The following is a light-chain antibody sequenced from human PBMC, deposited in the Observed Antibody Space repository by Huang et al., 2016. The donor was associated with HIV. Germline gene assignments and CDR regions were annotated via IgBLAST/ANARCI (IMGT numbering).Light chain of an antibody. CDR2: GAS. V-gene: IGKV3-15*01. CDR3: QQYHNWPYT. J-gene: IGKJ2*01. Sequence: EIIMTQSPATLSLSPGEGASLSCRANQSVATNLAWYLHRPGQSPRIRSFGASTRASGLPGRFSGSGSGTQFTLTVSGLQSEDFAVYYCQQYHNWPYTFGQGTKLEI. CDR1: QSVATN.